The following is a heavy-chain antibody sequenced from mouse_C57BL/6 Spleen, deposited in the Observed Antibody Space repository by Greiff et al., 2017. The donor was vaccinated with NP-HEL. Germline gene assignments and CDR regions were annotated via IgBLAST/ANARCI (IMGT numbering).Heavy chain of an antibody. Sequence: EVMLVESGGGLVKPGGSLKLSCAASGFTFSDYGMHWVRQAPEKGLEWVAYISSGSSTIYYADTVKGRFTISRDNAKNTLFLQMTSLRSEDTAMYYCASFYYDYDWYFDVWGTGTTVTVSS. CDR3: ASFYYDYDWYFDV. J-gene: IGHJ1*03. V-gene: IGHV5-17*01. CDR2: ISSGSSTI. D-gene: IGHD2-4*01. CDR1: GFTFSDYG.